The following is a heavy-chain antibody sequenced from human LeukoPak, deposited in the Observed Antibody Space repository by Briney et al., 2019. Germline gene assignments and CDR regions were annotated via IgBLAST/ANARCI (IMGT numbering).Heavy chain of an antibody. CDR3: ARVYYYDSSGYLGPFDY. Sequence: SETLSLTCTVSGGSISGYYWSWIRQPPGKGLEWIGEINHSGSTNYNPSLKSRVTISVDTSKNQFSLKLSSVTAADTAVYYCARVYYYDSSGYLGPFDYWGQGTLVTVSS. V-gene: IGHV4-34*01. CDR2: INHSGST. J-gene: IGHJ4*02. CDR1: GGSISGYY. D-gene: IGHD3-22*01.